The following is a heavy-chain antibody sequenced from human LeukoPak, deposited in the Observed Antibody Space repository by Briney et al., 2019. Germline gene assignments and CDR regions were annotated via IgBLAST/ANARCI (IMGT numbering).Heavy chain of an antibody. Sequence: GGSLRLSCAASGFTFSSYAMSWVRQAPGKGLEWVSAISGSGGSTYYADSVKGRFTISRDNSKNTLYLQMNSLRAEDTAVYYCAKAGVSSSWYSPDYYYYYGMDVWGQGTTVTVSS. V-gene: IGHV3-23*01. D-gene: IGHD6-13*01. CDR3: AKAGVSSSWYSPDYYYYYGMDV. J-gene: IGHJ6*02. CDR2: ISGSGGST. CDR1: GFTFSSYA.